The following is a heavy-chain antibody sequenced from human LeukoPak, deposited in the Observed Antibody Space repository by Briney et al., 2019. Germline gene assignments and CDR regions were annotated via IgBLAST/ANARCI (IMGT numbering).Heavy chain of an antibody. CDR3: ARHGTFGVISMPSDY. D-gene: IGHD3-3*01. CDR2: INPNSGDT. V-gene: IGHV1-2*02. J-gene: IGHJ4*02. CDR1: AYTFTGYY. Sequence: AASVKVSCKASAYTFTGYYMHWLRQAPGQGLEWMGWINPNSGDTNYAQEFQGRVTMTRDTSISTAYMELTWLRSDDTAVYYCARHGTFGVISMPSDYWGQGTLVTVSS.